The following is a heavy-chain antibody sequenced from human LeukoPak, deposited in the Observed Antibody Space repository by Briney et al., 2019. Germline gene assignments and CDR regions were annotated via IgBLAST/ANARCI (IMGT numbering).Heavy chain of an antibody. V-gene: IGHV3-21*01. CDR2: ISTSSSHI. Sequence: GGSLRPSCVASGLIFTGYSMNWVRQAPGKGLEWVSSISTSSSHIYYADSLRGRFTISRDNAKKSLYLQMNSLRAEDTAVYYCARDFSLWFGELSHAFDLWGQGTMVTVSS. D-gene: IGHD3-10*01. CDR1: GLIFTGYS. CDR3: ARDFSLWFGELSHAFDL. J-gene: IGHJ3*01.